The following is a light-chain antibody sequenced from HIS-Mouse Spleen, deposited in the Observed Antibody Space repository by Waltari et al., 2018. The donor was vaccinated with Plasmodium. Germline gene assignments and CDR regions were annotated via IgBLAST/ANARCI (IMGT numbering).Light chain of an antibody. Sequence: SYELTQPLSVSVALGQTARITCGGNNIGSKNVHWYQQKPGKAPLLVIYRVSNRPSGIPERFSGSNAGNTATLTISRAQAGDEADYYCQVWDSSTVVFGGGTKLTVL. J-gene: IGLJ2*01. CDR1: NIGSKN. V-gene: IGLV3-9*01. CDR2: RVS. CDR3: QVWDSSTVV.